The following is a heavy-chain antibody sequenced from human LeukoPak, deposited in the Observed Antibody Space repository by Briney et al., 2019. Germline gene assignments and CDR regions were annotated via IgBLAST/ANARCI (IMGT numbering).Heavy chain of an antibody. D-gene: IGHD4-23*01. V-gene: IGHV4-59*01. CDR2: IYYSGGT. CDR3: AREPLGDYGGNSGFDY. J-gene: IGHJ4*02. CDR1: GGSISSYY. Sequence: KPSETLSLTCTVSGGSISSYYWSWIRQPPGKGLEWIGYIYYSGGTNYNPSLKSRVTISVDTSKNQFSLKLSSVTAADTAVYYCAREPLGDYGGNSGFDYWGQGSLVTVSS.